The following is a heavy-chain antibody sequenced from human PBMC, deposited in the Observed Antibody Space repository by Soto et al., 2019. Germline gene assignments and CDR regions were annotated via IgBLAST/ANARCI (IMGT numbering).Heavy chain of an antibody. D-gene: IGHD3-16*02. Sequence: GGSLRLSCAASGFSFKDSWTSWVRQAPGKGLEWLGRIKSKSEGETTDYAASAKGRFSISRDDSKRTAYLQMNSLETEDTAMXYCARDFSYQRFDHWGQGALVTVSS. J-gene: IGHJ4*02. CDR1: GFSFKDSW. CDR2: IKSKSEGETT. CDR3: ARDFSYQRFDH. V-gene: IGHV3-15*01.